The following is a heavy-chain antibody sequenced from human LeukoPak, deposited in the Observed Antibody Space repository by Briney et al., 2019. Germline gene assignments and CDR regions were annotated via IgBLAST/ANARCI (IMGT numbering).Heavy chain of an antibody. D-gene: IGHD1-26*01. CDR2: IKQDGSEE. CDR3: ASGTYYYYFDY. J-gene: IGHJ4*02. Sequence: GGSLRLSCAASGFTFSSYWMTWVRQTPGKGLEWVANIKQDGSEEYYVDSVKGRFIISRDNAKNSLYLQVNSLRAEDTAVYYCASGTYYYYFDYWGQGTLVTVSS. CDR1: GFTFSSYW. V-gene: IGHV3-7*01.